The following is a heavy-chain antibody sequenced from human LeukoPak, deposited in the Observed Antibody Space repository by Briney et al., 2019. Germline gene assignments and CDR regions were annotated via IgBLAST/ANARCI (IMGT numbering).Heavy chain of an antibody. CDR2: IKSRTDGGTT. J-gene: IGHJ4*02. V-gene: IGHV3-15*01. CDR3: TTIAAAGHFDY. Sequence: GGSLRLSCAASGFTFSSAWMSWVRQAPGKGLEWVGRIKSRTDGGTTDYAAPVQGRFTISRDDSKNTLYLQMNSLKTEDTAVYYCTTIAAAGHFDYWGQGTLVTVSS. CDR1: GFTFSSAW. D-gene: IGHD6-13*01.